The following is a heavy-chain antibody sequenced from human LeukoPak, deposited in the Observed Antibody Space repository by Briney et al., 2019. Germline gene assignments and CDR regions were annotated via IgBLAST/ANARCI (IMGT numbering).Heavy chain of an antibody. CDR2: IKQDGSEK. V-gene: IGHV3-7*01. CDR3: ARHGYSGYGGFDY. CDR1: GFTFSSYR. J-gene: IGHJ4*02. Sequence: PGGSLRLSCAASGFTFSSYRMSWVRQAPGKGLEWVANIKQDGSEKYYVDSVKGRFSISRDNAKNSLYLQMNSLRAEDTAVYYCARHGYSGYGGFDYWGQGTLVTVSS. D-gene: IGHD5-12*01.